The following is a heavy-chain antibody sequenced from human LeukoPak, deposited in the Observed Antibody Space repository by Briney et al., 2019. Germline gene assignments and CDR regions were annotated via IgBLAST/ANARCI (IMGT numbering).Heavy chain of an antibody. Sequence: GASVKVSCKASGYTFTSYYMHWVRQAPGQGLEWIGIINPSGGTTSYAQKFQGRVTMTRDTSTSTVYMELSSLRSEDTAVYYCARDPSVSGYSFGYFDYWGQGTLVTVSS. V-gene: IGHV1-46*01. J-gene: IGHJ4*02. D-gene: IGHD5-18*01. CDR1: GYTFTSYY. CDR3: ARDPSVSGYSFGYFDY. CDR2: INPSGGTT.